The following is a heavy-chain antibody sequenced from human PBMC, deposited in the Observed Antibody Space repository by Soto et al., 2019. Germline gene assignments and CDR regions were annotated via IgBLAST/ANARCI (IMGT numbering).Heavy chain of an antibody. CDR1: GGTFSSYT. Sequence: QVQLVQSGAEVKKPGSSVKVSCKASGGTFSSYTISWVRQAPGQGLEWMGRIIPILGIANYAQKFQGRVTSTADKSTSTAYMELSSLRSEDTAVYYCARSLTGYYFFDYWGQGTLVTVSS. D-gene: IGHD3-9*01. CDR3: ARSLTGYYFFDY. CDR2: IIPILGIA. J-gene: IGHJ4*02. V-gene: IGHV1-69*02.